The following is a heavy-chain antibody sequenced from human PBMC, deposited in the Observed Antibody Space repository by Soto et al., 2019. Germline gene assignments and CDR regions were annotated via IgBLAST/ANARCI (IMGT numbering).Heavy chain of an antibody. Sequence: QVQLVQSGAEVKKPGSSVKVSCKASGGSFSSYAFTWVRLARGQGLECMGVIVLIFATPNYEQKLQCRVTITADRDTNTVYMELSSLTSEDTTLYFCARDGRRRHFDYRGQWSLVTVSS. CDR2: IVLIFATP. V-gene: IGHV1-69*14. CDR3: ARDGRRRHFDY. CDR1: GGSFSSYA. D-gene: IGHD6-6*01. J-gene: IGHJ4*02.